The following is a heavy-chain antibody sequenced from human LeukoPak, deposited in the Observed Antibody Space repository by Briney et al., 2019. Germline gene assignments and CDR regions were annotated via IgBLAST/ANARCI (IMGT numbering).Heavy chain of an antibody. J-gene: IGHJ4*02. V-gene: IGHV3-74*01. CDR2: INPNGITT. D-gene: IGHD3/OR15-3a*01. CDR3: AKDRTGYFDY. Sequence: GGSLRLSCEASGFAFSGYWMHWVRQAPGRGLVWVSRINPNGITTTYADSVRGRFTVSRDNSKNSLYLQMNSLRTEDTALYYCAKDRTGYFDYWGQGTLVTVSS. CDR1: GFAFSGYW.